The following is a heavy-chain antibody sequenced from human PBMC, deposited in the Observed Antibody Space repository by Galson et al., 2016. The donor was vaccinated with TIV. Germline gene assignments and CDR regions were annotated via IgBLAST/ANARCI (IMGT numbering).Heavy chain of an antibody. CDR2: INAGNGDT. CDR3: ARDSPGAAKFFDY. V-gene: IGHV1-3*01. CDR1: GYTFTTYA. Sequence: SVKVSCKASGYTFTTYAIHWVRQAPGHGLEWMGWINAGNGDTKYSQKFQGRVTISRDTSASTVYMELSSLTSDDTSVYFCARDSPGAAKFFDYWGQGALVAVSS. D-gene: IGHD7-27*01. J-gene: IGHJ4*02.